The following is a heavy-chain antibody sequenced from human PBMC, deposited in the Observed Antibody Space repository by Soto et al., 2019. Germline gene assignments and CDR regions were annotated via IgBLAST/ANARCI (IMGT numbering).Heavy chain of an antibody. D-gene: IGHD6-13*01. J-gene: IGHJ4*02. CDR1: GFTFDDYA. Sequence: EVQLVESGGGLVQPGRSLRLSCTASGFTFDDYAMHWVRQAPGKGLEWVSGISWDSGSIGYADSVKGRFTISRDNAKNSLYLQMNSLRAEDTALYYCAKDKGFTIAVAGTEGFDYWGQGTLVTVSS. CDR3: AKDKGFTIAVAGTEGFDY. V-gene: IGHV3-9*01. CDR2: ISWDSGSI.